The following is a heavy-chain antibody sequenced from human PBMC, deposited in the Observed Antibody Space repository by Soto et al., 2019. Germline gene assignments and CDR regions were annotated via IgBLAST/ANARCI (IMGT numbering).Heavy chain of an antibody. Sequence: GGSLRLSCAASGFTFSSYSMNWVRQAPGKGLEWVSYISSSSSTIYYADSVKGRFTISRDNAKNSLYLQMNSLRDEDTAVYYCARDLYYGRLYGMDVWGQGTTVTVSS. J-gene: IGHJ6*02. V-gene: IGHV3-48*02. CDR2: ISSSSSTI. CDR3: ARDLYYGRLYGMDV. D-gene: IGHD3-10*01. CDR1: GFTFSSYS.